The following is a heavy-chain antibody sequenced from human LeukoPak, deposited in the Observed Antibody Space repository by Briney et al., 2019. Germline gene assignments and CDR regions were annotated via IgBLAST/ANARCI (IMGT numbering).Heavy chain of an antibody. J-gene: IGHJ4*02. V-gene: IGHV3-30-3*01. CDR3: ARGNNVLMVTGCFDY. CDR2: ISYVGNNK. D-gene: IGHD2-21*02. CDR1: GFTFSNYD. Sequence: PGRSLRLSCAASGFTFSNYDMHWVRQAPGKGLEWVAVISYVGNNKDFADSVKGRFTISRDNSKNTLYLQMNSLRAEDTAVYYCARGNNVLMVTGCFDYWGQGTLVTVSS.